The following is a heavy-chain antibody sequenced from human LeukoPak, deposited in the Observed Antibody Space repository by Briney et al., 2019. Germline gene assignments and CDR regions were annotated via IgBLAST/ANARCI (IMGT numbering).Heavy chain of an antibody. V-gene: IGHV1-18*01. CDR2: ISAYNGNT. J-gene: IGHJ3*02. Sequence: ASVKVSCKAYGYTFTSYGISWVRQAPGQGLEWMGWISAYNGNTNYAQKLQGRGTMTTDTSTRTAYMELRSLRSDDTAVYYCARAKDDAFDIWGQGTMVTVSS. CDR1: GYTFTSYG. CDR3: ARAKDDAFDI.